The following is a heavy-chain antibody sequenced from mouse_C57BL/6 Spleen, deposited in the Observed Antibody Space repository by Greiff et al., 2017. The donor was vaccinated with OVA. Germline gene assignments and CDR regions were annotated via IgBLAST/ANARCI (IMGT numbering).Heavy chain of an antibody. CDR2: IWTGGGT. CDR1: GFSLTSYA. CDR3: ARITTVVAPYLDY. J-gene: IGHJ2*01. Sequence: VHLVESGPGLVAPSQSLSITCTVSGFSLTSYAISWVRQPPGKGLEWLGVIWTGGGTNYNSALKSRLSISKDNSKSQVFLKMNSLQTDDTARYYCARITTVVAPYLDYWGQGTTLTVSS. V-gene: IGHV2-9-1*01. D-gene: IGHD1-1*01.